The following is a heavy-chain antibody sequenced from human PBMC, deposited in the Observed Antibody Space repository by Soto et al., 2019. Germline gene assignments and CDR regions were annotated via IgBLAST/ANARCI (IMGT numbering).Heavy chain of an antibody. CDR2: IIPILGIA. J-gene: IGHJ3*02. D-gene: IGHD3-22*01. CDR3: ARLDSSGYWNAFDI. CDR1: GGTFSSYT. V-gene: IGHV1-69*02. Sequence: QVQLVQSGAEVKKPGSSVKVSCKASGGTFSSYTISWVRQAPGQGLEWMGRIIPILGIANYAQKFQGRVTXXAXKXXSTAYMELSSLRSEDTAVYYCARLDSSGYWNAFDIWGQGTMVTVSS.